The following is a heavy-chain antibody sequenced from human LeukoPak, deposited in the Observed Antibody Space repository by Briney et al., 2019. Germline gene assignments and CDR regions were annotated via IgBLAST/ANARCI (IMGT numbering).Heavy chain of an antibody. CDR3: AKAPLGWELPRAFDY. V-gene: IGHV3-23*01. J-gene: IGHJ4*02. Sequence: GSLRLSCAASGFTLSSYAMSWVRQAPGKGLEWVSAISGSGGSTYYADSVKGRFTISRDNSKNTLYLQMNSLRAEDTAVYYCAKAPLGWELPRAFDYWGQGTLVTVSS. D-gene: IGHD1-26*01. CDR1: GFTLSSYA. CDR2: ISGSGGST.